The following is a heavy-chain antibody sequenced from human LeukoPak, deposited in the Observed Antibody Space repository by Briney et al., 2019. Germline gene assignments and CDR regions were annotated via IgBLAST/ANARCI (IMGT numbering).Heavy chain of an antibody. V-gene: IGHV3-74*01. D-gene: IGHD5-24*01. CDR3: ARDRGLDDY. J-gene: IGHJ4*02. CDR1: GFTFSSYW. Sequence: GGSLRLSCAASGFTFSSYWMHWVRQAPGEELVWVSRINSDGSSTSYADSVKGRFAISRDNAKNSLYLQMNSLRAEDTAVYYCARDRGLDDYWGQGTLVTVSS. CDR2: INSDGSST.